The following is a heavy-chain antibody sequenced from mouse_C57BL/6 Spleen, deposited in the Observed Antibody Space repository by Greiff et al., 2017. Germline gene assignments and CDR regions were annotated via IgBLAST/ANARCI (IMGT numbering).Heavy chain of an antibody. CDR3: ARLRDYYGSNDGYFDY. CDR2: IDPSDSET. Sequence: QVQLQQPGAELVRPGSSVKLSCKASGYTFTSYWMHWVKQRPIQGLEWIGNIDPSDSETHYNQQFKDKATLTVDKSSSTAYMQLSCLTSEDSAVYYGARLRDYYGSNDGYFDYWGQGTTLTVSS. V-gene: IGHV1-52*01. CDR1: GYTFTSYW. J-gene: IGHJ2*01. D-gene: IGHD1-1*01.